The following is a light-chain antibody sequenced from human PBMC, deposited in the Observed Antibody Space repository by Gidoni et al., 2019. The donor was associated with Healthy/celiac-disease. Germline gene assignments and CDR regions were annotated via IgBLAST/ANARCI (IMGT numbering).Light chain of an antibody. CDR1: QRGLYCSNNKHY. Sequence: DFVFTPAPASLAVSLCERATIHCKSSQRGLYCSNNKHYLAWYQQKPGQPPKLLIYWASTRESGVPDRFSGSGSGTDFTLTISRLQAEDVAVYYCQQYYSTPWTFGQGTKVEIK. V-gene: IGKV4-1*01. CDR2: WAS. CDR3: QQYYSTPWT. J-gene: IGKJ1*01.